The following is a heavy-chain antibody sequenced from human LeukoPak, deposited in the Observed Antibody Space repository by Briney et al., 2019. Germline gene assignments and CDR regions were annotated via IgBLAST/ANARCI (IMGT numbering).Heavy chain of an antibody. CDR1: GGTFSSYA. Sequence: ASVKVSCKASGGTFSSYAISWVRQAPGQGLEWMGRIIPIFGTANYAQKFQGRVTITTDESTSTAYMELSSLRSEDTAVFYCARAPASYYYDSSGYYYPEEAFDIWGQGTMVTVSS. J-gene: IGHJ3*02. CDR2: IIPIFGTA. CDR3: ARAPASYYYDSSGYYYPEEAFDI. D-gene: IGHD3-22*01. V-gene: IGHV1-69*05.